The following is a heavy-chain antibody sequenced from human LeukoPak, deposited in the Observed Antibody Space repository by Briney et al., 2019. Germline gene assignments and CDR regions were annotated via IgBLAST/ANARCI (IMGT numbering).Heavy chain of an antibody. CDR2: IYYSGST. J-gene: IGHJ4*02. V-gene: IGHV4-59*12. CDR1: GGSISSYY. CDR3: ARDRRNTAMAGNDY. D-gene: IGHD5-18*01. Sequence: SETLSLTCTVSGGSISSYYWSWIRQPPGKGLEWIGYIYYSGSTNYNPSLKSRVTISVDTSKNQFSLKLSSVTAADTAVYYCARDRRNTAMAGNDYWGQGTLVTVSS.